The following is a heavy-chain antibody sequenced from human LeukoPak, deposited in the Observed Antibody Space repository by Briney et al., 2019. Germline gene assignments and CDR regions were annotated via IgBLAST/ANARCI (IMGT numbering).Heavy chain of an antibody. Sequence: GGSLRLSCAASGFTFSSYWMHWVRQAPGKGLVWVSGINSDGSTTNYADSVKGRFTISRDNARNTLYLQMNSLRAEDTAVYYCANYNGDYLDYWGQGTLVAVSS. CDR3: ANYNGDYLDY. CDR1: GFTFSSYW. CDR2: INSDGSTT. J-gene: IGHJ4*02. V-gene: IGHV3-74*01. D-gene: IGHD5-24*01.